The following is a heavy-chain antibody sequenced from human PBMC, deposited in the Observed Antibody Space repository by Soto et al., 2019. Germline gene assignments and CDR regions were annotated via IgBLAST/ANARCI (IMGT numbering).Heavy chain of an antibody. CDR3: TSVGCAGAYCYSWPFNYCVDV. D-gene: IGHD2-15*01. CDR2: INIVGGNT. CDR1: GFTFSNYA. V-gene: IGHV3-23*01. Sequence: GGSLRLSCAASGFTFSNYAMSWVRQAPGKALEWVSSINIVGGNTNYADSVRGRFTMSRDDSKNTVFLQMNSLRAEDTAIYYLTSVGCAGAYCYSWPFNYCVDVWGQGTMVTVSS. J-gene: IGHJ6*02.